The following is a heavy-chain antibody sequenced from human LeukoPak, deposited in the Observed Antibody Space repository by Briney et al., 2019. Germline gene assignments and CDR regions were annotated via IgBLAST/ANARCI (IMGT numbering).Heavy chain of an antibody. CDR2: INPNSGGT. D-gene: IGHD1-1*01. Sequence: ASVKVSCKASVYTFTGYYMHWVRQAPGQGLEWMGWINPNSGGTNYAQKFQGRVTMTRDTSISTAYMELSRLRPDDTAVYYCARSRYNWKPWDYWGQGTLVTVSS. CDR3: ARSRYNWKPWDY. J-gene: IGHJ4*02. CDR1: VYTFTGYY. V-gene: IGHV1-2*02.